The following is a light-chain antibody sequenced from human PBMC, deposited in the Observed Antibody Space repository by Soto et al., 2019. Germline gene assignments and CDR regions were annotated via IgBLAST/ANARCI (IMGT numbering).Light chain of an antibody. CDR3: SSYAGSSNV. J-gene: IGLJ1*01. V-gene: IGLV2-8*01. CDR2: EVN. CDR1: SSDVGGYNY. Sequence: SGLTQPPSASGSPGQSVSISCTGTSSDVGGYNYVSWYQQHPGKAPKLMIYEVNKRPSGAPDRFSGSKSGNTASLTVSGLQAEDEADYYCSSYAGSSNVFGTGTKVTVL.